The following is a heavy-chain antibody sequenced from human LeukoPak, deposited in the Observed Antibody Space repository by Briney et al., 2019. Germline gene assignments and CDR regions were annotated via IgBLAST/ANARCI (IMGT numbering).Heavy chain of an antibody. CDR3: ARDMRSGLVLRHFDWNYYYGMDV. Sequence: ASVKVSCKASGYTFTGYYMHWVRQAPGQGLEWMGWINPNSGGTNYAQKFQGRVTMTRDTSISTAYMELSRLRSDDTAVYYCARDMRSGLVLRHFDWNYYYGMDVWGQGTTVTVSS. CDR2: INPNSGGT. J-gene: IGHJ6*02. D-gene: IGHD3-9*01. CDR1: GYTFTGYY. V-gene: IGHV1-2*02.